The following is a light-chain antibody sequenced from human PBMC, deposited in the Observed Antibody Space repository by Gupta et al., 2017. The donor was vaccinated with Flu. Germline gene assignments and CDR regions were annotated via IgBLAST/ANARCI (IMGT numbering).Light chain of an antibody. CDR2: ANT. CDR3: QSYDDSLTGPLV. CDR1: SSNFGAGSD. J-gene: IGLJ3*02. V-gene: IGLV1-40*01. Sequence: HSVLQQPPSLAGAQGQRITISCTGRSSNFGAGSDVNWFQQLPGPAPKLRLDANTHRPSGVPDLFSASNAGTAATLVITGLQAEDEAAYFCQSYDDSLTGPLVFGGGTKLTVL.